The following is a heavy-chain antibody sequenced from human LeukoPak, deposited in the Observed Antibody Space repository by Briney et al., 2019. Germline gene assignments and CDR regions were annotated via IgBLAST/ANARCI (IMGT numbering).Heavy chain of an antibody. CDR2: IYYSGST. D-gene: IGHD4-17*01. CDR3: ARAAVTPHYYYGMDV. CDR1: GGSISSYY. V-gene: IGHV4-59*08. Sequence: SETLSLACTVSGGSISSYYWSWIRQPPGKGLEWIGYIYYSGSTNYNPSLKSRVTISVDTSKNQFSLKLSSVTAADTAVYYCARAAVTPHYYYGMDVWGQGTTVTVSS. J-gene: IGHJ6*02.